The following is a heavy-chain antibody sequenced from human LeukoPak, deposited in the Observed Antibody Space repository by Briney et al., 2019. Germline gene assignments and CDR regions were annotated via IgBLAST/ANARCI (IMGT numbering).Heavy chain of an antibody. Sequence: GGSLRLSCAASGFTFSNYEMNWVRQAPGKGLEWVSYIISSGSTIDYADSVKGRFTISRDNAKNSLYLQMNSLRAEDTAVYYCAYYCSSTSCYEYFDYWGQGTLVTVSS. J-gene: IGHJ4*02. CDR3: AYYCSSTSCYEYFDY. D-gene: IGHD2-2*01. V-gene: IGHV3-48*03. CDR1: GFTFSNYE. CDR2: IISSGSTI.